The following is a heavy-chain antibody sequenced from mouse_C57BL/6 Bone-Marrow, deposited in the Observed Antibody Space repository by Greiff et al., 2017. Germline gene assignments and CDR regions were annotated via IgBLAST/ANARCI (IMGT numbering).Heavy chain of an antibody. J-gene: IGHJ3*01. CDR2: IDPSDSYT. D-gene: IGHD2-4*01. CDR3: ARWGDYDRAY. CDR1: GYTFTSYW. V-gene: IGHV1-69*01. Sequence: QVQLQQPGAELVMPGASVKLSCKASGYTFTSYWMHWVKQRPGQGLEWIGEIDPSDSYTNYNQKFKGKSTLTVDKSSSKAYMQLSSLTSEDSAVYYCARWGDYDRAYWGQGTLVTVSA.